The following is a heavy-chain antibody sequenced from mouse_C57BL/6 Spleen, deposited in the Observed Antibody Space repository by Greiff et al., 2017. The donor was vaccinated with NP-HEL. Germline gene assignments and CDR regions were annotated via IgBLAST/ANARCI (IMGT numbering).Heavy chain of an antibody. Sequence: VMLVESGPGLVQPSQSLSITCTVSGFSLTSYGVHWVRQSPGKGLEWLGVIWSGGSTDYNAAFISRLSISKDNSKSQVFFKMNSLQADDTAIYYCARKNWDEGFDYWGQGTTLTVSS. CDR1: GFSLTSYG. V-gene: IGHV2-2*01. J-gene: IGHJ2*01. CDR3: ARKNWDEGFDY. CDR2: IWSGGST. D-gene: IGHD4-1*01.